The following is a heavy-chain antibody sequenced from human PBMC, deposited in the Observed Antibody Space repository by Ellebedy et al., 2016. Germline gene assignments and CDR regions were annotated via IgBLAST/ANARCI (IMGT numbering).Heavy chain of an antibody. CDR3: AAAWSVAAASGAFDI. V-gene: IGHV1-2*02. CDR2: INPNSGGT. D-gene: IGHD2-15*01. J-gene: IGHJ3*02. CDR1: GYTFTGYY. Sequence: ASVKVSCXASGYTFTGYYMHWVRQAPGQGLEWMGWINPNSGGTNYAQKFQERVTITRDMSTSTAYMELSSLRSEDTAVYYCAAAWSVAAASGAFDIWGQGTMVTVSS.